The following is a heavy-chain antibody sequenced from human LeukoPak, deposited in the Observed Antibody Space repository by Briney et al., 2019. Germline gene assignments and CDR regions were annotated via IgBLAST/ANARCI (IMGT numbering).Heavy chain of an antibody. D-gene: IGHD2-2*01. CDR1: GGSISSYY. CDR3: AREVVVVPAAIFAFDP. CDR2: IYTSGST. V-gene: IGHV4-4*07. J-gene: IGHJ5*02. Sequence: SETLSLTCTVSGGSISSYYWSWIWQPAGKGLEWIGRIYTSGSTNYNPSLKSRVTISVDTSKNQFSLKLSSVTAADTAVYYCAREVVVVPAAIFAFDPWGQGTLVTVSS.